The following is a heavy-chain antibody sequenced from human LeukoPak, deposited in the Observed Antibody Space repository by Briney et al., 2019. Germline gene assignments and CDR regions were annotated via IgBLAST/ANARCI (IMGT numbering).Heavy chain of an antibody. V-gene: IGHV4-39*07. CDR1: GGSISSSSYY. Sequence: SETLSLTCTVSGGSISSSSYYWGWIRQPPGKGLEWIGSIYYSGSTYYNPSLKSRVTISVDTSKNQFSLKLSSVTAADTAVYYCARRQPTGKPYFDYWGQGALVTVSS. CDR2: IYYSGST. CDR3: ARRQPTGKPYFDY. D-gene: IGHD1-1*01. J-gene: IGHJ4*02.